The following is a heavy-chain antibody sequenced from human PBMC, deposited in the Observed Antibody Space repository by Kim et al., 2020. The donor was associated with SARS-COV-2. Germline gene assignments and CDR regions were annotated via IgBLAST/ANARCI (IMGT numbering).Heavy chain of an antibody. D-gene: IGHD3-10*01. Sequence: GGSLRLSCAASGFTFSSYWMHWVRQAPGKGLVWVSRINSDGSSTSYADSVKGRFTISRDNAKNTLYLQMNSLRAEDTAVYYCARDFYGSGSYTWYYFDYWGQGTLVNVSS. CDR2: INSDGSST. V-gene: IGHV3-74*01. CDR1: GFTFSSYW. CDR3: ARDFYGSGSYTWYYFDY. J-gene: IGHJ4*02.